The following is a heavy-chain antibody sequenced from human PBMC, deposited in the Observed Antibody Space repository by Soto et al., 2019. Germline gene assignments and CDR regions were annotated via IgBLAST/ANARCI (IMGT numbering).Heavy chain of an antibody. CDR2: ISYDGSNK. CDR3: AKDLYKHSSGWTYTPRDYYYYGMDV. V-gene: IGHV3-30*18. J-gene: IGHJ6*02. Sequence: GGSLRLSCAASGFTFSSYGMHWVRQAPGKGLEWVAVISYDGSNKYYADSVKGRFTISRDNSKNTLYLQMNSLRAEDTAVYYCAKDLYKHSSGWTYTPRDYYYYGMDVWGQGTTVTVSS. CDR1: GFTFSSYG. D-gene: IGHD6-19*01.